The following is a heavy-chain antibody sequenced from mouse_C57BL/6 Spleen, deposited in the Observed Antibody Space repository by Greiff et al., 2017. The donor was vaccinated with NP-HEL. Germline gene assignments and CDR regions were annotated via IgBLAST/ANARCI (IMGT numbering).Heavy chain of an antibody. CDR3: AREGHYYAMDY. J-gene: IGHJ4*01. CDR1: GFTFSSYA. V-gene: IGHV5-4*01. CDR2: ISDGGSYT. Sequence: EVQLVESGGGLVKPGGSLKLSCAASGFTFSSYAMSWVRQTPEKRLEWVATISDGGSYTYYPDNVKGRFTISRDNAKNNLYLQMSHLKSDDTAMYYCAREGHYYAMDYWGQGTSVTVSS.